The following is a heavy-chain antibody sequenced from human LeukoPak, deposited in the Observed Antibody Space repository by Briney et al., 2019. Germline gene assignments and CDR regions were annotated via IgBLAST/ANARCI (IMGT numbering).Heavy chain of an antibody. V-gene: IGHV1-24*01. D-gene: IGHD3-16*02. CDR2: FDPEDGET. CDR1: GYTLTELS. Sequence: ASVTVSCKVSGYTLTELSMHWVRQAPGKGLEWMGGFDPEDGETIYAQKFQGRVTMTEDTSTDTAYMELSSLRSEDTAVYYCATASPYDYVWGSYRPKNYYYYGMDAWGQGTTVTVSS. CDR3: ATASPYDYVWGSYRPKNYYYYGMDA. J-gene: IGHJ6*02.